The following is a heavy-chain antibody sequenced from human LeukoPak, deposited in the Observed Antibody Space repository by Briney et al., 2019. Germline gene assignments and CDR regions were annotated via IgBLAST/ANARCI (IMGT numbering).Heavy chain of an antibody. CDR3: AKDLIMVRGVSPHAFDI. CDR1: GFTFDDYA. Sequence: GGSLRLSCAASGFTFDDYAMHWVRQAPGKGLEWVSGISWNSGSIGYADSVKGRFTISRDNAKNSLYLQMNSLRAEDTALYYCAKDLIMVRGVSPHAFDIWGQGTMVTVSS. CDR2: ISWNSGSI. D-gene: IGHD3-10*01. V-gene: IGHV3-9*01. J-gene: IGHJ3*02.